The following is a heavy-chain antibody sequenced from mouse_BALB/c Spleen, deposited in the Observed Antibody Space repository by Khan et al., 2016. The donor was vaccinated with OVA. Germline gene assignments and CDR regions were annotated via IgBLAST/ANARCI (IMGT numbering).Heavy chain of an antibody. V-gene: IGHV5-6*01. CDR1: GFTFSTYG. Sequence: EVQLQESGGDLVKPGGSLKLSCAASGFTFSTYGMSWVRQIPDKRLEWVATISSAGDYTYYPDIVKGPFPISREHAKNTLYLQMSCLESEDTAMFYCASHLTGSFAYWGQGTLVTVST. CDR2: ISSAGDYT. J-gene: IGHJ3*01. D-gene: IGHD4-1*01. CDR3: ASHLTGSFAY.